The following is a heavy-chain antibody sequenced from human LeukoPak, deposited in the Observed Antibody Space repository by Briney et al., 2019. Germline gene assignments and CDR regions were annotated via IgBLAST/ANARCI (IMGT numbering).Heavy chain of an antibody. Sequence: ASVKVSCKASGYTFTGYYMHWARQAPGQGLEWMGWINPNSGGTNYAQKFQGRVTMTRDTSISTAYMELSRLRSDDTAVYYCASILWFGELLYPDAFDIWGQGTMVTVSS. CDR2: INPNSGGT. V-gene: IGHV1-2*02. D-gene: IGHD3-10*01. CDR1: GYTFTGYY. J-gene: IGHJ3*02. CDR3: ASILWFGELLYPDAFDI.